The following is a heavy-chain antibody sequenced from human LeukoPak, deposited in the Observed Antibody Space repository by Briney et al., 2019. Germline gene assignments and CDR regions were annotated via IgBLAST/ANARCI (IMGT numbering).Heavy chain of an antibody. CDR1: GGSISSGGYY. D-gene: IGHD3-22*01. CDR3: ARDSSGYSYGMDV. J-gene: IGHJ6*02. V-gene: IGHV4-31*03. Sequence: ASETLSLTCTVSGGSISSGGYYWSWIRQHPGKGLEWIGYIYYSGSTYYNPSLKSRVTISVDTSKNQFSLKLSSVTAADTAVHYCARDSSGYSYGMDVWGQGTTVTVSS. CDR2: IYYSGST.